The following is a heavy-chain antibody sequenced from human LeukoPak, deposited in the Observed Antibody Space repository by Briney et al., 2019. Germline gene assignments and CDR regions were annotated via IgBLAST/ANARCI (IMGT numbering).Heavy chain of an antibody. CDR1: GFTFSSYG. J-gene: IGHJ4*02. Sequence: GGSLRLSCAASGFTFSSYGMSWVRQAPGKGLEWVSAISGSGGSTYYADSVKGRFTISRDNSKNTLYLQMNSLRAEDTAVYYCAKAHRGIVVVTAFDYWGQGTLVTVSS. CDR2: ISGSGGST. D-gene: IGHD2-21*02. CDR3: AKAHRGIVVVTAFDY. V-gene: IGHV3-23*01.